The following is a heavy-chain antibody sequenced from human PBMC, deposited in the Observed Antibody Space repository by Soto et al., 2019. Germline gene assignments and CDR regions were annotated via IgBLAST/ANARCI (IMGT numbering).Heavy chain of an antibody. CDR1: GFTVICNY. V-gene: IGHV3-53*01. J-gene: IGHJ4*02. CDR3: ARDRYPFDY. Sequence: GALRLSCAASGFTVICNYMSCVRQAPGKGLKGVSVIYSGGSTYYADSVKGRFTISRDNSKNTLYLQMNSLRAEDTAVYYCARDRYPFDYWGQGTLVTVSS. D-gene: IGHD1-26*01. CDR2: IYSGGST.